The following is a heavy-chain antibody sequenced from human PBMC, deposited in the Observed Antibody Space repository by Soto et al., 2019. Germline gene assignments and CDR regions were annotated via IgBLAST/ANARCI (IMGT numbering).Heavy chain of an antibody. CDR2: IKQDGSEK. CDR3: ASSVVVPAAMYYYMDV. Sequence: GGSLRLSCAASGFTFSSYWMSWVRQAPGKGLEWVANIKQDGSEKYYVDSVKGRFTISRDNAKNSLYLQMNSLRAEDTAVYYCASSVVVPAAMYYYMDVWGKGTTVTVSS. J-gene: IGHJ6*03. D-gene: IGHD2-2*01. CDR1: GFTFSSYW. V-gene: IGHV3-7*01.